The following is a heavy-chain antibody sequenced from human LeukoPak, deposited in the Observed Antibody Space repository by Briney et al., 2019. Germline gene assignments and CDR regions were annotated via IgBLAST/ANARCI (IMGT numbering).Heavy chain of an antibody. CDR1: GFTFSSYA. CDR2: ISYDGSNK. J-gene: IGHJ6*03. Sequence: PGGSLRLSCAASGFTFSSYAMHWVRQAPGKGLEWVAVISYDGSNKYYADSVKGRFTISRDNSKNTLYLQMNSLRAEDTAVYYCARDLVAAAGPLYYMDVWGKGTTVTVSS. D-gene: IGHD6-13*01. CDR3: ARDLVAAAGPLYYMDV. V-gene: IGHV3-30-3*01.